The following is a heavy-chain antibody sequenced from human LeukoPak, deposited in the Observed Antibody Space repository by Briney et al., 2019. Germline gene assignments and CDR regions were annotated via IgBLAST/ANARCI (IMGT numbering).Heavy chain of an antibody. CDR3: ARALRRDGYNPIDY. CDR2: IIPIFGTA. CDR1: GGTFSSYA. Sequence: SVKVSCKASGGTFSSYAISWVRQAPGQGLEWMGGIIPIFGTANYTQKFQGRVTITTDESTSTAYMELSSLRSEDTAVYYCARALRRDGYNPIDYWGQGTLVTVSS. V-gene: IGHV1-69*05. D-gene: IGHD5-24*01. J-gene: IGHJ4*02.